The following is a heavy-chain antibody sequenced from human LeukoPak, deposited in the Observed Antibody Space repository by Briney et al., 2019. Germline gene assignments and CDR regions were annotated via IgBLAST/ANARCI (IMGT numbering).Heavy chain of an antibody. CDR1: GGSFSGYY. D-gene: IGHD2-2*02. Sequence: SETLSLTCAVYGGSFSGYYWSWIRQPPGKGLEWIGEINHSGSTNYNPSLKSRVTISVDTSKNQFSLKLSSVTAADTAVYYCATLHYTSPPARFDPWGQGTLVTVSS. CDR3: ATLHYTSPPARFDP. CDR2: INHSGST. J-gene: IGHJ5*02. V-gene: IGHV4-34*01.